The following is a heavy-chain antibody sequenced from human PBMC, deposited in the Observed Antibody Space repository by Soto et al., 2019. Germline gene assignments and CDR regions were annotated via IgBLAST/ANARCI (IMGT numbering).Heavy chain of an antibody. Sequence: ASVKVSCKASGYTITSYYMHWVRQAPGQGLEWMGIINPSGGSTSYAQKFQGRVTMTRDTSTSTVYMELSSLRSEDTAVYYCARDYYYDSSGYYYHPNWFDPWGQGTLVTVSS. D-gene: IGHD3-22*01. V-gene: IGHV1-46*03. CDR2: INPSGGST. CDR1: GYTITSYY. J-gene: IGHJ5*02. CDR3: ARDYYYDSSGYYYHPNWFDP.